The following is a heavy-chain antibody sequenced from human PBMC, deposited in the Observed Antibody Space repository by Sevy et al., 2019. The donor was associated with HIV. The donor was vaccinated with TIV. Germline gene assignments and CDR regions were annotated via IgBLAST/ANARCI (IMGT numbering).Heavy chain of an antibody. CDR2: INYDGSF. Sequence: SETLSLTCTVSGASISSSGYYWGWIRQPPGKGLEWIASINYDGSFFYNPSLRSRVTISSDTSNKQFSLKLNSVTAADTAIYYCVGPTLTYSSGWSYYDSWGQGTVVTVSS. V-gene: IGHV4-39*01. J-gene: IGHJ4*02. CDR3: VGPTLTYSSGWSYYDS. D-gene: IGHD6-19*01. CDR1: GASISSSGYY.